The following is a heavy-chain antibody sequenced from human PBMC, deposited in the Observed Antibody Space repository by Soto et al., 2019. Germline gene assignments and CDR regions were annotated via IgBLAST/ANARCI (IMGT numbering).Heavy chain of an antibody. CDR3: ARDSEVPAVPYMDV. D-gene: IGHD2-2*01. V-gene: IGHV3-48*01. CDR2: ISSSSSTI. Sequence: GGSLRLSCAASGFTFSSYSMNWVRQAPGKGLEWVSYISSSSSTIYYADSVKGRFTISRDNAKNSLYLQMNGLRAEDTAVYYCARDSEVPAVPYMDVWGKGTTVTVSS. J-gene: IGHJ6*03. CDR1: GFTFSSYS.